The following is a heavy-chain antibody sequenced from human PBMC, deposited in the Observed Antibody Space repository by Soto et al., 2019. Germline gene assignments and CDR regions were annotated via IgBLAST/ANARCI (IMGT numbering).Heavy chain of an antibody. J-gene: IGHJ5*01. CDR2: MNPNSGNT. Sequence: ASVKVSFKASGYTFTRYDINWVRQATGQGLEWMGWMNPNSGNTGYAQKFQGRVTMTRNTSISTAYMELSSLRSEDTAVYYCARALAFKYCYGSNCFVSWCQGTLVTGSS. CDR1: GYTFTRYD. V-gene: IGHV1-8*01. CDR3: ARALAFKYCYGSNCFVS. D-gene: IGHD3-10*01.